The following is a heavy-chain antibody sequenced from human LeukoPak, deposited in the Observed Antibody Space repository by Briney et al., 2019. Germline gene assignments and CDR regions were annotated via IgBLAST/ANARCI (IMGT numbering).Heavy chain of an antibody. J-gene: IGHJ6*03. Sequence: GASVKVSCKASGGTFSSYAISWVRQAPGQGLEWMGGIIPIFGTANYAQKFQGRVTITTDESTSTAKMEVSSLRIEDTAVYYCASVTVTTWAPDGHMDVWGKGTTVTVSS. D-gene: IGHD4-11*01. CDR1: GGTFSSYA. CDR2: IIPIFGTA. CDR3: ASVTVTTWAPDGHMDV. V-gene: IGHV1-69*05.